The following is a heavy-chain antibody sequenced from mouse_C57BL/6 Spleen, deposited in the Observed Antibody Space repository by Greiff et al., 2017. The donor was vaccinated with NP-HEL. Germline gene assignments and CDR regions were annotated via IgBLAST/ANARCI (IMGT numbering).Heavy chain of an antibody. Sequence: VQLQQSGAELVRPGASVKLSCTASGFNIKDDYMHWVKQRPEQGLEWIGWIDPENGDTDYASKFQGKATITADTSSNTAYLQLSSLTSEDTAVYYCTTRRGSSYNYAMDYWGQGTSVTVSS. D-gene: IGHD1-1*01. J-gene: IGHJ4*01. V-gene: IGHV14-4*01. CDR3: TTRRGSSYNYAMDY. CDR2: IDPENGDT. CDR1: GFNIKDDY.